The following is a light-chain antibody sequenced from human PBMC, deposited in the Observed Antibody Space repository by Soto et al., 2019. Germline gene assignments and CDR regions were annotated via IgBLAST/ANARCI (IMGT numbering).Light chain of an antibody. J-gene: IGKJ1*01. Sequence: DIQMTQSPSTLSASLGDSVTITCRASQSITSWLAWYQQKPGKAPKLLIYEASSLESGVPSRFSGSGSGTEFTLTISSLQPDDFATYYCQQYNSYSRTFGQGTKVDIK. CDR2: EAS. CDR1: QSITSW. V-gene: IGKV1-5*03. CDR3: QQYNSYSRT.